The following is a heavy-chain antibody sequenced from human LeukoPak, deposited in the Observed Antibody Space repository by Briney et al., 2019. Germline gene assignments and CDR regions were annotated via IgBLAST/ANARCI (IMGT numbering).Heavy chain of an antibody. D-gene: IGHD6-19*01. CDR2: IRSKANSYAT. J-gene: IGHJ4*02. V-gene: IGHV3-73*01. CDR3: TRLSWAGFDY. CDR1: GFTFSGSA. Sequence: GSLRLSCAASGFTFSGSAMHWVRQASGKGLEWVGRIRSKANSYATAYAASVKGRFTISRDDSKNTAYLQMNSLKSEDSAVYYCTRLSWAGFDYWGQGTLVTVSS.